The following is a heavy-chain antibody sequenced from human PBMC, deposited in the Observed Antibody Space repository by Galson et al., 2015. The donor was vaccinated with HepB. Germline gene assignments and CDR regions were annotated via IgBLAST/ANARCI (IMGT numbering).Heavy chain of an antibody. V-gene: IGHV5-51*01. CDR2: IYPGDSDT. Sequence: QSGVEVKKPGESLKISCKGSGYSFTSYWIGWVRQMPGKGLEWMGIIYPGDSDTRYSPSLQGQVTISADKSISTAYLQWSSLKASDTAMYYCASSRWLGPAHDDDAFDIWGQGTMVTVSS. D-gene: IGHD6-19*01. J-gene: IGHJ3*02. CDR1: GYSFTSYW. CDR3: ASSRWLGPAHDDDAFDI.